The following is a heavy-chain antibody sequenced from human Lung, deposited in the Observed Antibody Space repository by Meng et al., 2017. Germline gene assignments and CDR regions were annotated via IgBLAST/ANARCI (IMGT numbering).Heavy chain of an antibody. CDR1: GVSVSTSGYD. V-gene: IGHV4-39*01. Sequence: LPESCPVLGKPSKARSLTCSVSGVSVSTSGYDWGWIRQPPGKGLEWIGSIGHSGFTYYTPSLTSRVAVSLDTSKSQFSLMLTSVTAADTAVYYCVRSSAWVRTGFDPWGQGTLVTVSS. D-gene: IGHD6-19*01. J-gene: IGHJ5*02. CDR2: IGHSGFT. CDR3: VRSSAWVRTGFDP.